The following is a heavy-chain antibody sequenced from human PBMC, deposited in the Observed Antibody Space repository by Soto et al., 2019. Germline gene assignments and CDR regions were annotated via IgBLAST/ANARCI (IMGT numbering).Heavy chain of an antibody. J-gene: IGHJ5*01. D-gene: IGHD2-21*01. V-gene: IGHV4-34*01. Sequence: QVQRHQWGTTLLRPSETLCLTCTINDGTLTTSYWSWIRQPPGRGLEWIGEIHHSGSLIYNPSLEGRVTMSLDMSENQLSLTLDSVTAADTAVYYCARHGGYYFDSWGQETLVTVSS. CDR3: ARHGGYYFDS. CDR2: IHHSGSL. CDR1: DGTLTTSY.